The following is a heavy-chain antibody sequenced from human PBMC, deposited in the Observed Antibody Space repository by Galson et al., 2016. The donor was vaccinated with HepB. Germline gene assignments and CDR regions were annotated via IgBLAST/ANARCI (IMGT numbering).Heavy chain of an antibody. D-gene: IGHD5-24*01. V-gene: IGHV4-59*01. CDR2: ILYSGIA. J-gene: IGHJ3*02. CDR3: ARDGYNPGAFDI. CDR1: GVSINSYY. Sequence: SETLSLTCTVSGVSINSYYWSWIRQPPGRGPEWIGNILYSGIADYSPSLKSRVPMSVDTSKSPFPLNVSSVTAAAAPVYYCARDGYNPGAFDIWGQGTMVTVSS.